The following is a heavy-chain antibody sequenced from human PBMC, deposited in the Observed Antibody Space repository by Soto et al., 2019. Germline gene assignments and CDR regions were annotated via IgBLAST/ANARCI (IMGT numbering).Heavy chain of an antibody. CDR2: ISAYNGNA. Sequence: QVQLVQSGVEVKKPGASVKVSCKASGYTFSSYGISWVRQAPGQGLEWMGWISAYNGNAHYAQKLQGRVTMTTDTSTSTAYMELRSLISDDTAVYFCARAGRDGYNYCRHWGQGTLVTVSS. CDR1: GYTFSSYG. D-gene: IGHD5-12*01. V-gene: IGHV1-18*01. J-gene: IGHJ4*02. CDR3: ARAGRDGYNYCRH.